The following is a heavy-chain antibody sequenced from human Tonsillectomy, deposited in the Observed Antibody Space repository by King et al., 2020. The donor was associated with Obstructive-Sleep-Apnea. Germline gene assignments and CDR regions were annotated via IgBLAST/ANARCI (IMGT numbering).Heavy chain of an antibody. J-gene: IGHJ4*02. V-gene: IGHV3-43*01. CDR1: GFTFDDYT. CDR2: ISWDGGST. D-gene: IGHD2-15*01. CDR3: AKDIGGYCSGGTCYSFDY. Sequence: VQLVESGGVVVQPGGSLRLSCAASGFTFDDYTMHWVRQAPGKGLEWVSLISWDGGSTYYADSVKGRFTISRDNSKNSLYLQMNSLRTEDTALYYCAKDIGGYCSGGTCYSFDYWGQGTLVTVSS.